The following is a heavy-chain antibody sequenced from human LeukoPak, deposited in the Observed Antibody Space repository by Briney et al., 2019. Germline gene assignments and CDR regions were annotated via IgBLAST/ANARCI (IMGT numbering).Heavy chain of an antibody. CDR3: AKGLRSSTFSSGMDV. D-gene: IGHD6-13*01. Sequence: PGGSLRLSCAASGFTFSTFVMSWVRQAPGKGREWVSGINDSGGRTHYADSVKGRFAISRDNSKNMLYLQLTSLRVDDTAIYYCAKGLRSSTFSSGMDVWGLGTTVTVSS. J-gene: IGHJ6*02. CDR2: INDSGGRT. V-gene: IGHV3-23*01. CDR1: GFTFSTFV.